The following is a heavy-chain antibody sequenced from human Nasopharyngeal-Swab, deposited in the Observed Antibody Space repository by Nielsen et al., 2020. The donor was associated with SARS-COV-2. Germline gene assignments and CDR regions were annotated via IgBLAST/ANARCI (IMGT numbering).Heavy chain of an antibody. CDR2: IKQDGGEK. V-gene: IGHV3-7*01. D-gene: IGHD4-17*01. CDR3: VRDVIATVTTPSDY. CDR1: GFTFSSYW. Sequence: GESLKISCAASGFTFSSYWMSWVRQAPGKGLEWVANIKQDGGEKNYVDSVKGRFTISRDNAKNSLYLQMNTLRAEDTAVYYCVRDVIATVTTPSDYWGQGTLVTVSS. J-gene: IGHJ4*02.